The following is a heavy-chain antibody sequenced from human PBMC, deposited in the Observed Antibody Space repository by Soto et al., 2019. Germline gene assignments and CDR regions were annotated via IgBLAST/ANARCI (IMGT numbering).Heavy chain of an antibody. CDR3: AKSLVTPSDAFDL. V-gene: IGHV3-23*01. J-gene: IGHJ3*01. Sequence: GGSLRLSCAASGFTFGNYAMNWVRQAPGKGLEWISSISDPGTSTYYANSVKGRFSMSRDNSKNTLFLQMNRLRADDTAVYFCAKSLVTPSDAFDLWGRGXLVTVSS. CDR1: GFTFGNYA. CDR2: ISDPGTST. D-gene: IGHD2-21*02.